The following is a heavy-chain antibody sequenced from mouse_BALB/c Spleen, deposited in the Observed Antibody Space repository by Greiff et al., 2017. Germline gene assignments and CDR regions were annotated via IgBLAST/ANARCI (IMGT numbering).Heavy chain of an antibody. CDR1: GYAFTNYL. CDR2: INPGSGGT. D-gene: IGHD2-1*01. Sequence: LVESGAELVRPGTSVKVSCKASGYAFTNYLIEWVKQRPGQGLEWIGVINPGSGGTNYNEKFKGKATLTADKSSSTAYMQLSSLTSDDSAVYFCARSLVTGAMDYWGQGTSVTVSS. V-gene: IGHV1-54*01. J-gene: IGHJ4*01. CDR3: ARSLVTGAMDY.